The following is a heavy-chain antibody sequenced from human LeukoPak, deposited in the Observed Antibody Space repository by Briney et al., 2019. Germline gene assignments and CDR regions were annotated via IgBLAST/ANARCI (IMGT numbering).Heavy chain of an antibody. CDR2: ITTSSNYI. Sequence: GGSLRLSCAASGFTFSTYTMSWVRQAPGKGLEWVSSITTSSNYIYDADSVKGRFSISRDNAKNSLYLQMNSLRAEDTAVYYCARAGSYYVLDYWGQGTLVTVSS. V-gene: IGHV3-21*01. CDR3: ARAGSYYVLDY. D-gene: IGHD1-26*01. J-gene: IGHJ4*02. CDR1: GFTFSTYT.